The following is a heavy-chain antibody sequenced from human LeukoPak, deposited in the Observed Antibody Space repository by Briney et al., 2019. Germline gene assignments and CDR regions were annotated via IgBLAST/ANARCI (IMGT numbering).Heavy chain of an antibody. CDR3: AKGRGLYSSSWPFDY. J-gene: IGHJ4*02. CDR2: ISGSGGST. CDR1: GFTFSSYA. D-gene: IGHD6-13*01. Sequence: PGGSLRLSCAASGFTFSSYAMSWVRQAPGKGLEWGSAISGSGGSTYYADSVKGRFTISRDNSKHTLYLQLNSLRAEDTAVYYCAKGRGLYSSSWPFDYWGQGTLVTVSS. V-gene: IGHV3-23*01.